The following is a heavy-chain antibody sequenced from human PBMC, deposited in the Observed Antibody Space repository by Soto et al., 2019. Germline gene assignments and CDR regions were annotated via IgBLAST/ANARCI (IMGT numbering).Heavy chain of an antibody. J-gene: IGHJ4*02. CDR2: ISAYNGNK. CDR1: GYMFTTYG. V-gene: IGHV1-18*01. Sequence: QVQLMQSGGEVKMPGASVEVSCKTSGYMFTTYGMSWVRQAPGQGLEWMAWISAYNGNKKYAQKFAGRVTMTTDTSTSTVSMELRDLTSDDTAIYYCARTGGGMAARPLEYWGQGTLVIVSS. D-gene: IGHD6-6*01. CDR3: ARTGGGMAARPLEY.